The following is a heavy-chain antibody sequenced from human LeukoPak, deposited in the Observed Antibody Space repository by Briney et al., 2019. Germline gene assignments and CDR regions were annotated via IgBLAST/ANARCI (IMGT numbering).Heavy chain of an antibody. CDR2: INHSGTS. Sequence: SETLSLTCAVYGGSFSDYYWSWIRQPPGKGLEWIAEINHSGTSNYSPSLKSRVTISVDTSKNRFSLKLNSVTAADTAVYYCARHGVATWFDPWGQGTLVTVSS. J-gene: IGHJ5*02. D-gene: IGHD2-15*01. V-gene: IGHV4-34*01. CDR3: ARHGVATWFDP. CDR1: GGSFSDYY.